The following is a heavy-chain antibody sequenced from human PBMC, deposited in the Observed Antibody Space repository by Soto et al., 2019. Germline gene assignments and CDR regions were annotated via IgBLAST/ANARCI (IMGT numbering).Heavy chain of an antibody. CDR1: GDSVSINSAA. V-gene: IGHV6-1*01. CDR2: TYYRSKWYN. D-gene: IGHD2-8*01. J-gene: IGHJ4*02. CDR3: ARSGWYYNDYFDY. Sequence: SQTLSLTCAISGDSVSINSAAWNLIRQSPSRGLEWLGRTYYRSKWYNDYAVSVKSRITINPDTSKNQFSLQLNSVTPEDTAVYYCARSGWYYNDYFDYWGQGTLVTVSS.